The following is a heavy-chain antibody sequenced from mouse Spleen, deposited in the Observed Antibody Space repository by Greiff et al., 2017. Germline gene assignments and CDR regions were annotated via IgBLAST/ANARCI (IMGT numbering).Heavy chain of an antibody. J-gene: IGHJ3*01. CDR1: GYTFTIYL. CDR2: IYPSDSFT. Sequence: VQLQQPGAELVKPGASVKLSCKASGYTFTIYLINWVKQRPGQGLEWIGNIYPSDSFTIYNQKFKDKATLNVDKSSSTAYRQLSSPTSESTAVYYCTKSAIITTATWFAYGSQETLVTVSA. V-gene: IGHV1-69*02. CDR3: TKSAIITTATWFAY. D-gene: IGHD1-2*01.